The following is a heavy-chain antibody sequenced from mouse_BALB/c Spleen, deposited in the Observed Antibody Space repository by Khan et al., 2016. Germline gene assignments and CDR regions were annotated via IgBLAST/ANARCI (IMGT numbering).Heavy chain of an antibody. D-gene: IGHD1-2*01. Sequence: EVQLQESGPDLVKPSQSLSLTCTVTGYSITSGYSWHWIRQFPGNKLEWMGYIHNSGSTNYNPSLTSRISIPRDTSKHQFFLQLNSVTTEDTATYYCAREGGYYGYGYWGQGTTLTVSS. CDR3: AREGGYYGYGY. CDR1: GYSITSGYS. CDR2: IHNSGST. J-gene: IGHJ2*01. V-gene: IGHV3-1*02.